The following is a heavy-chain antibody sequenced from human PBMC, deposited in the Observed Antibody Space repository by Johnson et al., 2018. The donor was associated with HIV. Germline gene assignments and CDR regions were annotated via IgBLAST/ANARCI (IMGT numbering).Heavy chain of an antibody. CDR3: ATVGRLTETAQSAFDI. D-gene: IGHD1-7*01. V-gene: IGHV3-30*02. CDR2: IRYDGSNR. J-gene: IGHJ3*02. CDR1: GFTFSSYG. Sequence: QVQLVESGGGLVQPGGSLRLSCAASGFTFSSYGMHWVRQAPGKGLEWVAFIRYDGSNRYYADSVKGRFTISRDNSNNTLYLQMTNLRADDTAVFYCATVGRLTETAQSAFDIWGQGTMVMVSS.